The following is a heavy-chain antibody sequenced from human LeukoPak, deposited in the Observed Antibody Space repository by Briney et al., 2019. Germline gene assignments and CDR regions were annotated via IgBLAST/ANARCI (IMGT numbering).Heavy chain of an antibody. CDR3: AGIVVVAATRGNFDY. J-gene: IGHJ4*02. V-gene: IGHV4-4*07. D-gene: IGHD2-15*01. CDR2: IYSSVRT. Sequence: SETLSLTCTVSGASISSYYWSWIRQSAGKGLEWIGRIYSSVRTNYNPSLKSRVTMSVDTSKNQFSLNLNSVTAADTAVYYCAGIVVVAATRGNFDYWGQGTLVTVSS. CDR1: GASISSYY.